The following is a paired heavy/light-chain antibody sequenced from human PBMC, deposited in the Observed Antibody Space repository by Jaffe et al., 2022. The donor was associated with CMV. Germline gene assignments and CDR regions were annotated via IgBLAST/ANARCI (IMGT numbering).Heavy chain of an antibody. CDR2: ITSSSYT. D-gene: IGHD3-9*01. CDR1: GFIFSDSY. Sequence: QVQLVESGGGLVKPGGSLRLSCAASGFIFSDSYMSWIRQAPGKGLEWVSYITSSSYTNYADSVKGRFTISRDNAKNSLYLQMNSLRAEDTAVYYCARVRYFDGPQDLWGQGTLVTVSS. CDR3: ARVRYFDGPQDL. V-gene: IGHV3-11*06. J-gene: IGHJ5*02.
Light chain of an antibody. CDR3: GTWDSSLSGGGV. Sequence: QSVLTQPPSVSAAPGQKVTISCSGSSSNIGNNYVSWYQQLPGTAPKLLIYENNNRPSDIPDRFSGSKSGTSATLGITGLQTGDEADYYCGTWDSSLSGGGVFGGGTKLTVL. CDR2: ENN. CDR1: SSNIGNNY. V-gene: IGLV1-51*02. J-gene: IGLJ3*02.